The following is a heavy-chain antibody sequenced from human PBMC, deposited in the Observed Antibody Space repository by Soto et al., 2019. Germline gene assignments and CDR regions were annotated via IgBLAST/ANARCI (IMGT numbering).Heavy chain of an antibody. J-gene: IGHJ4*02. CDR2: ISSSSSYI. CDR1: GFTFSSYS. V-gene: IGHV3-21*01. CDR3: ARDRLLLHLGEDFDY. D-gene: IGHD3-16*01. Sequence: EVQLVESGGGLVKPGGSLRLSCAASGFTFSSYSMNWVRQAPGKGLEWVSSISSSSSYIYYADSVKGRFTISRDNAKNSLYLQMNSLRAEDTAVYYCARDRLLLHLGEDFDYWGQGTLVTVSS.